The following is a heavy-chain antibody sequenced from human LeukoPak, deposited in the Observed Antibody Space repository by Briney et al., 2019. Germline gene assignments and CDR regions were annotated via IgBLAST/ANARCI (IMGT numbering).Heavy chain of an antibody. CDR3: ARASWVSSTDAVR. J-gene: IGHJ4*02. CDR1: GFTFSSYA. V-gene: IGHV3-23*01. CDR2: ISGSGGGT. Sequence: GGSLRLSCAASGFTFSSYAVSWVRQAPGKGLEWVSAISGSGGGTYYADSVKGRFTLYSDSSTNTVYFQLNNLRVEDTAIYYCARASWVSSTDAVRWGQGTLVTVSS. D-gene: IGHD3-16*01.